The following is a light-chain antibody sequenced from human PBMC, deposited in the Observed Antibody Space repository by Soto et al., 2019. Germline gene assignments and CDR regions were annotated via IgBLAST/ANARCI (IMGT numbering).Light chain of an antibody. CDR3: QQRSNWPPVT. V-gene: IGKV3-11*01. CDR2: VAS. CDR1: QSVSSY. Sequence: EIVLTQSPATLSLSPGERATLSCRASQSVSSYLAWYQQKPGQAPRLLIYVASNRATGIPARFSGSGSGTDFTLTISSLEPEDFAVYYCQQRSNWPPVTFGGGTKVEIE. J-gene: IGKJ4*01.